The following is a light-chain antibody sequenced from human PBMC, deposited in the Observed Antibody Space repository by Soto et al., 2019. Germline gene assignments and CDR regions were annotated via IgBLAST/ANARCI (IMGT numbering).Light chain of an antibody. Sequence: EIVLTQSPGTLSLSPGERATLSCRASQSVGITFLAWYQQKPGQAPRLVIYGASSRATGIPDRFTGSGSGTDFTLTISRLEPEDFAVYCCQQYGSSPLTFGGGTKVEVK. CDR3: QQYGSSPLT. CDR1: QSVGITF. CDR2: GAS. V-gene: IGKV3-20*01. J-gene: IGKJ4*01.